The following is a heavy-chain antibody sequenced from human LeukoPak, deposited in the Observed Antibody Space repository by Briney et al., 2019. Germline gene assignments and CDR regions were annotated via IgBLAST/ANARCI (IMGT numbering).Heavy chain of an antibody. CDR2: IYSSGDT. Sequence: GGSLRLSCAASGFTFSSYAMSWVRQAPGKGLEWVSVIYSSGDTYYADSVKGRFSISRDNSENTVFLQMNSLRAEDTAIYYCARFTAGWFDPWGQGTLVTVSS. J-gene: IGHJ5*02. CDR3: ARFTAGWFDP. D-gene: IGHD3-10*01. V-gene: IGHV3-23*05. CDR1: GFTFSSYA.